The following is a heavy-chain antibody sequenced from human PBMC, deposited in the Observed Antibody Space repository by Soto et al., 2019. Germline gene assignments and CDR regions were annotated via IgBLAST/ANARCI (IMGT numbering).Heavy chain of an antibody. J-gene: IGHJ6*02. D-gene: IGHD3-10*02. CDR3: ARQTSYYYDRWPFEYYYYGMYV. V-gene: IGHV5-51*01. Sequence: GESLKISCKGSGYSFTSYWIGWVRQMPGKGLEWMGIIYPGDSDTRYSPSFQGQVTISADKSISTAYLQWSSLKASDTAMYYCARQTSYYYDRWPFEYYYYGMYVWGQGTTVTVSS. CDR2: IYPGDSDT. CDR1: GYSFTSYW.